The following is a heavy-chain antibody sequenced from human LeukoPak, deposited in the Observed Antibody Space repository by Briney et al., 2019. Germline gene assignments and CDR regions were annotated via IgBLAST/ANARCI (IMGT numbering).Heavy chain of an antibody. CDR3: ARVTMIRGFGGNWFDP. CDR2: MYTGGTT. Sequence: GGSLRLSCAASGLTVSSNYMSWVRQAPGKGLEWVSVMYTGGTTNCADSVKGRFTISRDNSRNTLYLQMNSLRTEDTAVYYCARVTMIRGFGGNWFDPWGQGTLVTVSS. D-gene: IGHD3-10*01. V-gene: IGHV3-66*02. J-gene: IGHJ5*02. CDR1: GLTVSSNY.